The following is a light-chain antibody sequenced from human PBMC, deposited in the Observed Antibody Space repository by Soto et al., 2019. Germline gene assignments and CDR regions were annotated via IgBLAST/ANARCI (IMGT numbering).Light chain of an antibody. CDR3: ASWDDNLNGPLL. J-gene: IGLJ2*01. CDR1: SSNIGRNS. Sequence: QSVLTQPPSASGTPGQRVTISCSGGSSNIGRNSVSWYQQVPGTAPKLIIFNNNERPSGIPGRFSGSKSGASASLGIVGLQSEDEADYFCASWDDNLNGPLLFGGGTKLTVL. CDR2: NNN. V-gene: IGLV1-44*01.